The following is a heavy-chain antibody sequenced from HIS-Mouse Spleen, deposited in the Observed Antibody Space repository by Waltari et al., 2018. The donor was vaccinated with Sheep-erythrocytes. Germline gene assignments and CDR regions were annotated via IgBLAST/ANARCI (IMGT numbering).Heavy chain of an antibody. V-gene: IGHV4-31*03. CDR1: GGSISSGRYY. CDR2: IYYSGST. J-gene: IGHJ3*02. Sequence: QVQLQESGPGLVKPSQTLSLTCPVSGGSISSGRYYWSWIRQHPGKGLEWIGYIYYSGSTYYNPSLKSRVTISVDTSKNQFSLKLSSVTAADTAVYYCARETGIAASKRAFDIWGQGTMVTVSS. CDR3: ARETGIAASKRAFDI. D-gene: IGHD6-13*01.